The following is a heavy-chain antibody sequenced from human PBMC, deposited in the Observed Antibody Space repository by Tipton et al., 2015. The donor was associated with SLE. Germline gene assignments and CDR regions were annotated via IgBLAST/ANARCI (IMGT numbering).Heavy chain of an antibody. D-gene: IGHD2-15*01. CDR1: GFTFSSYG. CDR2: IWYDGSNK. J-gene: IGHJ3*02. Sequence: SLRLSCAASGFTFSSYGVHWVRQAPGKGLEWVAVIWYDGSNKYYADSVKGRFTISRDNSKNTLYLQMNSLRAEDTAVYYCARDRTRYCSGGSCTGGAFDIWGQGTMVTVSS. CDR3: ARDRTRYCSGGSCTGGAFDI. V-gene: IGHV3-33*01.